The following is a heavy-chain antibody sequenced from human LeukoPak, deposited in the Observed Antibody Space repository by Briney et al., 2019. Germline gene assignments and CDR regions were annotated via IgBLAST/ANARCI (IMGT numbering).Heavy chain of an antibody. CDR2: ISGSGDNT. V-gene: IGHV3-23*01. Sequence: GGSLRLSCAASGFTFSSYAVSWVRQAPGKGLEWVSGISGSGDNTYYADSVKGRFTISRDNSKNTLYLLMNSLIPEDTAVYYCAREVVSIPSYFDSWGQGTLVTVSS. CDR3: AREVVSIPSYFDS. J-gene: IGHJ4*02. CDR1: GFTFSSYA. D-gene: IGHD2-21*01.